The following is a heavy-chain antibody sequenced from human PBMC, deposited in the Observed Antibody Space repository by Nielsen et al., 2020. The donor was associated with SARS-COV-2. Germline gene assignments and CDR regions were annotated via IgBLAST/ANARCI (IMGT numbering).Heavy chain of an antibody. V-gene: IGHV3-30-3*01. J-gene: IGHJ6*02. CDR1: GLTFSSYA. CDR2: ISYDGSNK. D-gene: IGHD6-19*01. CDR3: TRRVAGGTMDV. Sequence: GESLKISCAASGLTFSSYAMHWVRQAPGKGLEWVAVISYDGSNKYYADSVKGRFTISRDNSKNTLYLQMNSLGADDTAIYYCTRRVAGGTMDVWGQGTTVTVSS.